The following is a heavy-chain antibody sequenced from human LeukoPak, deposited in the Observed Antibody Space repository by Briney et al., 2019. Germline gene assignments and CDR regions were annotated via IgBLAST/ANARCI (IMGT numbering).Heavy chain of an antibody. CDR1: GFTCSSYS. Sequence: PGGSLRLSCAASGFTCSSYSMNWVRQAPGKGLEWVSSISSSSSYIYYADSVKGRFTISRDNAKNSLYLQMNSLRAEDTAVYYCARGGTYYYDSSGNTFDPWGQGTLVTVSS. J-gene: IGHJ5*02. CDR3: ARGGTYYYDSSGNTFDP. D-gene: IGHD3-22*01. CDR2: ISSSSSYI. V-gene: IGHV3-21*01.